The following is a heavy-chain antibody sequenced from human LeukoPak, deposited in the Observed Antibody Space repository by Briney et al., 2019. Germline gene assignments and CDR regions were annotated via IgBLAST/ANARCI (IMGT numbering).Heavy chain of an antibody. CDR2: IRSTANGYAT. V-gene: IGHV3-73*01. D-gene: IGHD3-10*01. CDR3: SGNYYGSGSFADFDY. CDR1: GFTFSGSA. J-gene: IGHJ4*02. Sequence: GGSLRLSCAASGFTFSGSALHWVRQASGKGLEWVGRIRSTANGYATAYAASVKGRFTISRDDSKNTAYLQMDSLKAEDTAVYYCSGNYYGSGSFADFDYWGQGTLVTVSS.